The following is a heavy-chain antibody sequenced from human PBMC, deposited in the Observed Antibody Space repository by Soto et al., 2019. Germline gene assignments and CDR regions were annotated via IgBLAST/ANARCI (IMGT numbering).Heavy chain of an antibody. CDR2: ISAYNGNT. Sequence: ASVKVSCKASGYTFTSYGISWVRQAPGQGLEWMGWISAYNGNTNYAQKLQGRDTMTTDPSTSTAYMELRSLRSEDTYVYFCERVVADQQQNVYSDYHYANDVSGKRTT. V-gene: IGHV1-18*01. J-gene: IGHJ6*03. CDR3: ERVVADQQQNVYSDYHYANDV. CDR1: GYTFTSYG. D-gene: IGHD6-13*01.